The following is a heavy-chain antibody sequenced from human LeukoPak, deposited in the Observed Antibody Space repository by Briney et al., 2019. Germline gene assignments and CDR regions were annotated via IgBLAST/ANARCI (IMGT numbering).Heavy chain of an antibody. D-gene: IGHD3-22*01. Sequence: GGSLRLSCAASGFTFSSYAMSWVRQAPGNGLEWVSTISDSGTGTFYADSVRGRFTISRDNAKNSLYLQMNSLRAEDTAVYYCAREGSSGYYVFDYWGQGTLVTVSS. CDR1: GFTFSSYA. V-gene: IGHV3-21*01. CDR2: ISDSGTGT. J-gene: IGHJ4*02. CDR3: AREGSSGYYVFDY.